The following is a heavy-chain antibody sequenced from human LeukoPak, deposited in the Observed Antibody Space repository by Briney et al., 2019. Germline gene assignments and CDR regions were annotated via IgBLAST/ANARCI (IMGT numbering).Heavy chain of an antibody. CDR2: ISNDGSIT. CDR1: GFSFGSYG. Sequence: GGSLRLSCAASGFSFGSYGMHWVRQAPGKGLEWVAVISNDGSITKYGDSVRGRFTISSDNSKNTLYVQMNSLRTDDAAVYYCAKSKSPYPMDYIFDFWGQGTRVTVSS. D-gene: IGHD4-11*01. V-gene: IGHV3-30*18. CDR3: AKSKSPYPMDYIFDF. J-gene: IGHJ4*02.